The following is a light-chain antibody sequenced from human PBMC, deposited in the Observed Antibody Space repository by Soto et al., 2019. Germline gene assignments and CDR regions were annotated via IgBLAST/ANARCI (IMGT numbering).Light chain of an antibody. CDR3: QQYYRTPALT. V-gene: IGKV4-1*01. CDR1: QSVLYSSNNKNY. Sequence: DIVMTQSPDSLAVSLGERATINCKSSQSVLYSSNNKNYLAWYQQKPGQPPNLLIYWASTRESGVPDRFSGSGSGTDFTITIISLHAEDVAVYYCQQYYRTPALTFGGGTKVEIK. J-gene: IGKJ4*01. CDR2: WAS.